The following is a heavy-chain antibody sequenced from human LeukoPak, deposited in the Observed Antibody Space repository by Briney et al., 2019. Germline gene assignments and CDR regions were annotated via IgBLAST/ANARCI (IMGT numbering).Heavy chain of an antibody. CDR1: GFTFSSYA. D-gene: IGHD3-3*01. CDR3: ARLQKDSILGVLGWFDP. Sequence: TGGSLRLSCAASGFTFSSYAMSWVRQAPGKGLEWVAGISGTGGSAYYADSVKGRFTISRDNSKTTLYLQMNSLRAEDTAVYYCARLQKDSILGVLGWFDPWGQGTLVTVSS. CDR2: ISGTGGSA. V-gene: IGHV3-23*01. J-gene: IGHJ5*02.